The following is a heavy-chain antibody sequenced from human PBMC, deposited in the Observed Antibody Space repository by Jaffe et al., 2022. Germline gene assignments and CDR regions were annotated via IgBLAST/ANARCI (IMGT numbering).Heavy chain of an antibody. J-gene: IGHJ4*02. CDR3: TTDGTSYYDFWSGYRDFDY. CDR1: GFTFSNAW. CDR2: IKSKTDGGTT. Sequence: EVQLVESGGGLVKPGGSLRLSCAASGFTFSNAWMSWVRQAPGKGLEWVGRIKSKTDGGTTDYAAPVKGRFTISRDDSKNTLYLQMNSLKTEDTAVYYCTTDGTSYYDFWSGYRDFDYWGQGTLVTVSS. D-gene: IGHD3-3*01. V-gene: IGHV3-15*01.